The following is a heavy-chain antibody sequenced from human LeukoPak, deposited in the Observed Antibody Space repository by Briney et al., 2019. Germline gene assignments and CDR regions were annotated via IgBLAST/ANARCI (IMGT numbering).Heavy chain of an antibody. D-gene: IGHD3-9*01. V-gene: IGHV1-2*02. CDR2: INPNSGGT. CDR3: ARGNDDILTGFYSDY. Sequence: ASVKVSCKASGYTFTGYYMHWVRQAPGQGLEWMGWINPNSGGTNYAQKFQGRVTMTRDTSISTAYTELSRLRSDDTAVYYCARGNDDILTGFYSDYWGQGTLVTVSS. J-gene: IGHJ4*02. CDR1: GYTFTGYY.